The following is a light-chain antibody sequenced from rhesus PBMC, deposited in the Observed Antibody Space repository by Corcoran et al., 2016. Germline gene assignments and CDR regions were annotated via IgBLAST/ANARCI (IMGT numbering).Light chain of an antibody. V-gene: IGKV1-74*01. CDR1: ENVTNY. CDR2: KAP. CDR3: QHGYGTPFT. J-gene: IGKJ3*01. Sequence: DIQMTQSPSSLSASVGDRVTITCRASENVTNYLNCYQTKPGKAPKLLLYKAPTLQRGVPSRFSGMGSGTDYTFTISSLQPEDGATYYCQHGYGTPFTFGPGTKLDIK.